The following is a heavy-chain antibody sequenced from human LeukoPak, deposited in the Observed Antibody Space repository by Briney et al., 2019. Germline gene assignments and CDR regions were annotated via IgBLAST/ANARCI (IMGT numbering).Heavy chain of an antibody. CDR2: ISGSGGST. D-gene: IGHD6-13*01. J-gene: IGHJ4*02. CDR1: GFTFSSYG. Sequence: PGGTLRLSCAASGFTFSSYGMSWVRQAPGKGLEWVSAISGSGGSTYYADSVKGRFTISRDNSKNTLYLQMNSLRAEDTAVYYCAKDPKAADQPSLIDYWGQGTLVTVSS. CDR3: AKDPKAADQPSLIDY. V-gene: IGHV3-23*01.